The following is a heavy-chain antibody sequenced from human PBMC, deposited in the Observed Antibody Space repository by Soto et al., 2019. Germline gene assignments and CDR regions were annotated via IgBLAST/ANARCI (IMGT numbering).Heavy chain of an antibody. CDR3: ARGGAFLEWFSESRYGMDV. V-gene: IGHV3-74*01. CDR1: GFTFSSYW. J-gene: IGHJ6*02. D-gene: IGHD3-3*02. Sequence: EVQLVESGGGLVQPGGSLRLSCAASGFTFSSYWMHWVRQAPGKGLVWVSRINSDGSSTSYADSVKGRFTISRDNAKNTLYLQMNSPRAEDTAVYYCARGGAFLEWFSESRYGMDVWGQGTTVTVSS. CDR2: INSDGSST.